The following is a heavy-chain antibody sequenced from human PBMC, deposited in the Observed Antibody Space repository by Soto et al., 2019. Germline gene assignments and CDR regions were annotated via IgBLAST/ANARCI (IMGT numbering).Heavy chain of an antibody. D-gene: IGHD1-26*01. J-gene: IGHJ4*02. Sequence: PXGSLRLSCAAAGFTFSSYAMSWVRQAPGKGLEWVSAISGSGGSTYYADSVKGRFTISRDNSKNTLYLQMNSLRAEDTAVYYCAKSPSGSYPARFGYWGQGTLVTVSS. CDR3: AKSPSGSYPARFGY. CDR2: ISGSGGST. CDR1: GFTFSSYA. V-gene: IGHV3-23*01.